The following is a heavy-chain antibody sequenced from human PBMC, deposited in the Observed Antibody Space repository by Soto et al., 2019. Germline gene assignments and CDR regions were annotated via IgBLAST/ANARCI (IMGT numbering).Heavy chain of an antibody. J-gene: IGHJ6*02. V-gene: IGHV1-8*01. CDR3: ARGDIVLVPAATVYYYYGMDV. D-gene: IGHD2-2*01. CDR1: GYTFTIYD. Sequence: ASVKVSCKASGYTFTIYDINWVRQATGQGLEWMGWMNPNSGNTGYAQKFQGRVTMTRNTSISTAYMELSSLRSEDTAVYYCARGDIVLVPAATVYYYYGMDVWGQGTTVTVSS. CDR2: MNPNSGNT.